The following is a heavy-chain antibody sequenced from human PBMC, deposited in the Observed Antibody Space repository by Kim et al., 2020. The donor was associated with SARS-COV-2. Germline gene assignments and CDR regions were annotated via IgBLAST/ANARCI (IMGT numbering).Heavy chain of an antibody. CDR3: ARAPDTPPTGDFDY. CDR1: GYTFTDFY. CDR2: INPNNGVT. Sequence: ASVKVSCKPSGYTFTDFYIHWVRQAPGQGLEWMGRINPNNGVTQYARNFQGRVTLAWDTAITTVHMELTRLTSDDTALYYCARAPDTPPTGDFDYWGQGT. V-gene: IGHV1-2*06. D-gene: IGHD2-8*02. J-gene: IGHJ4*02.